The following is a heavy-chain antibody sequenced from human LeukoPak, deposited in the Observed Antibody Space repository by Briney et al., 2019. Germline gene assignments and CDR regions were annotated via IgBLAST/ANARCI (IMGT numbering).Heavy chain of an antibody. CDR3: ARGRSRSRIVATIPRNWFDP. V-gene: IGHV4-30-2*01. D-gene: IGHD5-12*01. CDR2: INHSGST. CDR1: GGSISSGGYY. Sequence: SQTLSLTCTVSGGSISSGGYYWSWIRQPPGKGLEWIGEINHSGSTNYNPSLKSRVTISVDTSKNQFSLKLSSVTAADTAVYYCARGRSRSRIVATIPRNWFDPWGQGTLVTVSS. J-gene: IGHJ5*02.